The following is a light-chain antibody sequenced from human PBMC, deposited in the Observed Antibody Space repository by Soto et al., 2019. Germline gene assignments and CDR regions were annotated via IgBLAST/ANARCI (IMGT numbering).Light chain of an antibody. J-gene: IGKJ1*01. Sequence: EIVLTQSPGTLSLSPGERASLSCRASQSVSSYLAWYQQKPGQAPRLLIYGASSRATGVADRFSGSGSGTDFTLTISRLEPEDFAVYYCQQYVTSPRTFGQGTKVDI. CDR3: QQYVTSPRT. CDR2: GAS. CDR1: QSVSSY. V-gene: IGKV3-20*01.